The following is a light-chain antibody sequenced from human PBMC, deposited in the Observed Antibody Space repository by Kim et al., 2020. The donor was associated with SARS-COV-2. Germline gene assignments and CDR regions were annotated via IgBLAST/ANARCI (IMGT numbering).Light chain of an antibody. CDR1: QDIANW. V-gene: IGKV1-12*01. Sequence: SASVGDTVTITCRASQDIANWLAWYQQKSGEVPKLLIYAAYDLQRGVSSRFSGSGSGTDFTLTISTVQPDDFANYYCQQSDTFPWTFGQGTKLEI. J-gene: IGKJ2*02. CDR3: QQSDTFPWT. CDR2: AAY.